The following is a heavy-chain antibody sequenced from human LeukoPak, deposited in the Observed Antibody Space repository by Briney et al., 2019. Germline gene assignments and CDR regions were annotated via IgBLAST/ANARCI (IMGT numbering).Heavy chain of an antibody. Sequence: GGSLRLSCAASGFTFSSYWMHWVRQAPGKGLVWVSRINSDGSSTSYADSVKGRFTISRDNAKNTLYLQMNSLRAEDTAMYYCAREGQEWLVRESPFDYWGQGTLVTVSS. CDR2: INSDGSST. V-gene: IGHV3-74*01. D-gene: IGHD6-19*01. CDR1: GFTFSSYW. CDR3: AREGQEWLVRESPFDY. J-gene: IGHJ4*02.